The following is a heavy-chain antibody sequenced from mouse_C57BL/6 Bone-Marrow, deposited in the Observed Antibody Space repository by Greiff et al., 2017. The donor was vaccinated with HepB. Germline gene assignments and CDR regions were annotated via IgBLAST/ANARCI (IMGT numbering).Heavy chain of an antibody. CDR3: AFLYYDYDGAWFAY. CDR1: GFTFSSYG. V-gene: IGHV5-6*01. CDR2: ISSGGSYT. Sequence: EVKLMESGGDLVKPGGSLKLSCAASGFTFSSYGMSWVRQTPDKRLVWVAAISSGGSYTYYPDSVKGRFTISRDNAKNTLYLQMSSLKSEDTAMYYCAFLYYDYDGAWFAYWGQGTLVTVSA. D-gene: IGHD2-4*01. J-gene: IGHJ3*01.